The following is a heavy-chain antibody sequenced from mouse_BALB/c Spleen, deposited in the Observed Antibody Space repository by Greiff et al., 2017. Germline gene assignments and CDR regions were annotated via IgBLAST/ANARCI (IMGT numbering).Heavy chain of an antibody. CDR1: GDSITSGY. CDR3: ARHYYCSSYFDY. D-gene: IGHD1-1*01. CDR2: ISYSGST. J-gene: IGHJ2*01. V-gene: IGHV3-8*02. Sequence: VQLKESGPSLVKPSQTLSLTCSVTGDSITSGYWNWIRKFPGNKLEYMGYISYSGSTYYNPSLKSRISITRDTSKNQYYLQLNSVTTEDTATYYCARHYYCSSYFDYWGQGTTLTVSS.